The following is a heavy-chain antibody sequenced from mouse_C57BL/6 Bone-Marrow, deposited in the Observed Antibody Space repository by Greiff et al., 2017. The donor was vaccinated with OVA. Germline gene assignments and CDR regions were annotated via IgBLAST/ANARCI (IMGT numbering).Heavy chain of an antibody. CDR1: GFPITSGYY. J-gene: IGHJ4*01. V-gene: IGHV12-3*01. CDR2: ITHSGET. D-gene: IGHD4-1*01. Sequence: VQLQQSGPGLVKPSQSLFLTCSITGFPITSGYYWIWIRQSPGKPLEWMGYITHSGETFYNPSLQSPISITRETSKNQFFLQLNSVTTEDTAMYYYAGDTGTSYAMDYWGQGTSVTVSS. CDR3: AGDTGTSYAMDY.